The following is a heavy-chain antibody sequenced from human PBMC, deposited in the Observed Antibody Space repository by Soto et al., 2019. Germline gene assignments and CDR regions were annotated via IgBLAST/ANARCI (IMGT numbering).Heavy chain of an antibody. V-gene: IGHV3-23*01. CDR1: GFTFSSYA. CDR3: AKVTYYYYDSSGYYFD. Sequence: LRLSCAASGFTFSSYAMSWVRQAPGKGLEWVSAISGSGGSTYYADSVKGRFTISRDNSKNTLYLQMNSLRAEDTAVYYCAKVTYYYYDSSGYYFDCGQGTLV. D-gene: IGHD3-22*01. J-gene: IGHJ4*02. CDR2: ISGSGGST.